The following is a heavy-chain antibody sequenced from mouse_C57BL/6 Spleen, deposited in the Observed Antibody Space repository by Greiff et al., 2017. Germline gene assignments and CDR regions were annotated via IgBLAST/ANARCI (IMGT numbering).Heavy chain of an antibody. CDR2: IYPGDGDT. D-gene: IGHD1-1*01. CDR3: ASSDYDGSSYAMDY. J-gene: IGHJ4*01. CDR1: GYAFSSSW. V-gene: IGHV1-82*01. Sequence: VQLQQSGPELVKPGASVKISCKASGYAFSSSWMHWVMQRPGKGLEWIGRIYPGDGDTNYNGKFKGKATLSADKSSSAAYMQLSSLTSEDSAVYFGASSDYDGSSYAMDYWGQGTSVTCSS.